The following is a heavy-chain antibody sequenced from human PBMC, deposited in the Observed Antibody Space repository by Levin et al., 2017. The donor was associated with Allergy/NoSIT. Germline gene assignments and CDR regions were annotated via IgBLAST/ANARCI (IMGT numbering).Heavy chain of an antibody. D-gene: IGHD2-15*01. V-gene: IGHV1-18*01. CDR2: IGAYNGNT. CDR3: AKDSLHEEVSANFWYFDL. Sequence: ASVKVSCKVSGYSFSSYGISWVRQAPGQGLEWMGWIGAYNGNTKYEQKFEDRVTMTIDTSTSTAYMELRSLRSDDTAVYYCAKDSLHEEVSANFWYFDLWGRGTLVTVSS. J-gene: IGHJ2*01. CDR1: GYSFSSYG.